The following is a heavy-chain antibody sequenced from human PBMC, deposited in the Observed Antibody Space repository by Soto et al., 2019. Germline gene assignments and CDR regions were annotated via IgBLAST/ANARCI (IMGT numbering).Heavy chain of an antibody. CDR1: GFTVSYNY. CDR3: AKESGSVGEYWWGDAFDI. CDR2: IYRGGDT. D-gene: IGHD3-10*01. V-gene: IGHV3-53*04. J-gene: IGHJ3*02. Sequence: EVQLVESGGGLVQPGGSLRLSCAVSGFTVSYNYMSWVRQAPGKGLEWVSVIYRGGDTYYADSVKGRFTISSDNSKKTLYLQMDSMRPEDTAVYYCAKESGSVGEYWWGDAFDIWGQGTVVTVSS.